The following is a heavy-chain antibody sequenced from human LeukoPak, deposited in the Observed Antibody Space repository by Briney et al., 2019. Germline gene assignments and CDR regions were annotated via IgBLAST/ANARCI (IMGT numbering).Heavy chain of an antibody. CDR2: IYYSGST. D-gene: IGHD2-2*01. CDR3: ARGAPAAPIDY. Sequence: SETLSLTCTVSGVSLSSYFWSWIRQPPGKGLEWIAYIYYSGSTNYNPSLKSRVNISVDTSKNQFSLKLSAVTAADKAVYYCARGAPAAPIDYWGQGTLVTVSS. J-gene: IGHJ4*02. CDR1: GVSLSSYF. V-gene: IGHV4-59*01.